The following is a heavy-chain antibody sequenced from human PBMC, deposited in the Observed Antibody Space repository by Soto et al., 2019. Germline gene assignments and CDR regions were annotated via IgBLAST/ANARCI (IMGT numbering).Heavy chain of an antibody. CDR2: IRSKAYGGTT. CDR1: GFTFGDYA. V-gene: IGHV3-49*05. J-gene: IGHJ5*02. Sequence: KTGGSLRLSCTASGFTFGDYAMSWFRQAPGKGLEWVGFIRSKAYGGTTEYAASVKGRFTISRDDSKSIAYLQMNSLKTEDTAVYYCTRGLCSGGSCYSPNWFDPWGQGTLVTVSS. D-gene: IGHD2-15*01. CDR3: TRGLCSGGSCYSPNWFDP.